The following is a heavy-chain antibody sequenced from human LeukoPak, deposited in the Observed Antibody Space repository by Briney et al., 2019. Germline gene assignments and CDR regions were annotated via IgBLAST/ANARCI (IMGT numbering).Heavy chain of an antibody. CDR3: AKGTAQWELYDY. V-gene: IGHV3-23*01. J-gene: IGHJ4*02. CDR1: GFAFGSYA. D-gene: IGHD4-23*01. CDR2: IIEGGDVT. Sequence: GSLRLSCAASGFAFGSYAMSWVRQAPGKGLEWASAIIEGGDVTFYTDSVKGRFTISRDNSKNTLYLQMNSLRAEDTALYYCAKGTAQWELYDYWGQGTLVTVSS.